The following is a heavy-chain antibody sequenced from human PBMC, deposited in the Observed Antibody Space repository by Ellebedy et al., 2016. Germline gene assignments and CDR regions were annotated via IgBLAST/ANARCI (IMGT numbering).Heavy chain of an antibody. D-gene: IGHD4/OR15-4a*01. Sequence: SETLSLTCTVSGGSISGYYWSWIRQPPGKGLEWIGYVYNSGNTNYNPSLVGRVIISLDTSKKQLTLKLTSVTAADTAVYFCARTARVPEMWGQGAMVTVTS. CDR1: GGSISGYY. CDR2: VYNSGNT. V-gene: IGHV4-59*01. CDR3: ARTARVPEM. J-gene: IGHJ3*02.